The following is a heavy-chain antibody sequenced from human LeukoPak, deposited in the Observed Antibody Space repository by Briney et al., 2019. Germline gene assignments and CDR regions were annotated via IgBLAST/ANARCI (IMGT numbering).Heavy chain of an antibody. Sequence: GGSLRLSCAASGFTFSSYSMNWVRQAPGKGLEWVSSISSSSSYIYYADSVKGRFTISRDNAKNSLYLQMNSLRAEDTAVYYSARGADSSGYYYGYWGQGTLVTVSS. V-gene: IGHV3-21*01. CDR1: GFTFSSYS. CDR3: ARGADSSGYYYGY. J-gene: IGHJ4*02. D-gene: IGHD3-22*01. CDR2: ISSSSSYI.